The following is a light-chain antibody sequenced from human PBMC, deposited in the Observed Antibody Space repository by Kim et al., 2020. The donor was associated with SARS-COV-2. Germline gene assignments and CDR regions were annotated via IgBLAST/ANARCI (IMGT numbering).Light chain of an antibody. CDR2: SND. Sequence: GQRVTSACSGSSSNIGSNVVNWYQQLPGTAPKLLIYSNDYRPSGVPDRFSGSKSGTSASLAISGLQSEDEADYYCVAWDDSLNGSVFGGGTQLTVL. CDR3: VAWDDSLNGSV. V-gene: IGLV1-44*01. J-gene: IGLJ3*02. CDR1: SSNIGSNV.